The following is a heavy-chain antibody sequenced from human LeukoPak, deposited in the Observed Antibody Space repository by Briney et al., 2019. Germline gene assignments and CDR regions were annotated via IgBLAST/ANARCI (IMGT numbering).Heavy chain of an antibody. D-gene: IGHD2-2*01. CDR2: IKQDGSEK. J-gene: IGHJ4*02. CDR1: GFTFSSYW. CDR3: ARDGVYCSSTSCYWESSYFDY. Sequence: GGSLRLSCAASGFTFSSYWMSWVRQAPGKGLEWVANIKQDGSEKYYVVSVKGRFTISRDNAKNSLYLQMNSLRAEDTAVYYCARDGVYCSSTSCYWESSYFDYWGQGTLVTVSS. V-gene: IGHV3-7*01.